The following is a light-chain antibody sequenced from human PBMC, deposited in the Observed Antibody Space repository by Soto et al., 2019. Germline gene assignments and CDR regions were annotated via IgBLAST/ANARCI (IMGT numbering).Light chain of an antibody. CDR3: QQYNNWPPYT. V-gene: IGKV3-15*01. Sequence: EIVMTQSPATLSVSPGERATLSCRASQSVSSNVAWYQQKPGQAPRLLIYGASTRATAIPARFSGSGSGTEFTLTISSLQSEDFAVFYCQQYNNWPPYTFGQGTKLEIK. CDR2: GAS. J-gene: IGKJ2*01. CDR1: QSVSSN.